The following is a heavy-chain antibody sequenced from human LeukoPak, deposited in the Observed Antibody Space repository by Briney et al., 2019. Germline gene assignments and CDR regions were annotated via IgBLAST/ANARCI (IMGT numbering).Heavy chain of an antibody. CDR2: MNPNSGNT. D-gene: IGHD2-15*01. Sequence: ASVKVSCKASGYTFTSYDIDWVRQATGQGLEWMGWMNPNSGNTGYAQKFQGRVTITADESTSTAYMELSSLRSEDAAVYYCARTGENPPAATLYGMDVWGQGTTVTVSS. CDR1: GYTFTSYD. J-gene: IGHJ6*02. CDR3: ARTGENPPAATLYGMDV. V-gene: IGHV1-8*01.